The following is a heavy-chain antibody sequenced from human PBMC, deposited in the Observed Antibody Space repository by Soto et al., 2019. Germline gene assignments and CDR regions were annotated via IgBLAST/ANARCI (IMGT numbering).Heavy chain of an antibody. CDR1: GFSFDDYA. D-gene: IGHD2-8*02. Sequence: PVGSLSLSCPSSGFSFDDYAMHWVRQPPGKGLEWVSGISWNSGTIGYADSVKGRFTISRDNAKNSLYLQMNSLRAEDTALYYCVKSTGGTANGMGVWGQGTTVTVSS. CDR2: ISWNSGTI. CDR3: VKSTGGTANGMGV. J-gene: IGHJ6*02. V-gene: IGHV3-9*01.